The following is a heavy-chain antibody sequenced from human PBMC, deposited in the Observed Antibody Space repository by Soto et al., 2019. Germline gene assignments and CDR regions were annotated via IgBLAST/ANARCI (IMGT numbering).Heavy chain of an antibody. J-gene: IGHJ4*02. Sequence: EVQLLESGGGLVQPGGSLRLSCAASGFTFSSYAMSWVRQAPGKGLEWVSAISGSGGSTYYADSVKGRFIISRDNSKNTLYLQMNSLRAEDTAVYYCAKGSPVLRFLEWLLGFDYWGQGTLVTVSS. V-gene: IGHV3-23*01. CDR1: GFTFSSYA. D-gene: IGHD3-3*01. CDR3: AKGSPVLRFLEWLLGFDY. CDR2: ISGSGGST.